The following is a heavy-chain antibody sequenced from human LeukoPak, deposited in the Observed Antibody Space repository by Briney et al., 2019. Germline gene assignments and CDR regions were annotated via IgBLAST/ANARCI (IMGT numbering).Heavy chain of an antibody. CDR2: ISSSSSII. Sequence: PGGSLRLSCAASGFTFSSYSMNWVRQAPGKGLEWVSYISSSSSIIYYADSLKGRSTISRDNAENSLYLQMNSLRAEDTAVYYCARRGNYNYDSWGQGTLVTVSS. CDR1: GFTFSSYS. CDR3: ARRGNYNYDS. V-gene: IGHV3-48*01. J-gene: IGHJ5*01. D-gene: IGHD5-24*01.